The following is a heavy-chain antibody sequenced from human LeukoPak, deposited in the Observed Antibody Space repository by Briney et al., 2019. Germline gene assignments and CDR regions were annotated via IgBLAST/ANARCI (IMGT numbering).Heavy chain of an antibody. J-gene: IGHJ3*02. D-gene: IGHD3-22*01. CDR1: GFSVSRTY. CDR3: AREANYESIDYSGAFDI. V-gene: IGHV3-66*01. CDR2: IYSGGNT. Sequence: GGSLRLSCAGSGFSVSRTYMTWVRQAPGKGLEWVSVIYSGGNTHYADSVKGRFIISRDNSNNTFFLQMNSLRAEDTAVYYCAREANYESIDYSGAFDIWGQGTMVTVSS.